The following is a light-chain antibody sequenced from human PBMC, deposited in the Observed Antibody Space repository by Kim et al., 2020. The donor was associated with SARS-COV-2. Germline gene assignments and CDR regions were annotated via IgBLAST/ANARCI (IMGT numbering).Light chain of an antibody. CDR3: DSRDSSGNLWV. CDR1: SLRSYY. J-gene: IGLJ3*02. V-gene: IGLV3-19*01. Sequence: ALGQTVRITCQGDSLRSYYANWYQQKPGQAPVVVIFGKNNRPSGIPDRFSGSSSGNTASLTITGAQAEDEADYYCDSRDSSGNLWVFGGGTQLTVL. CDR2: GKN.